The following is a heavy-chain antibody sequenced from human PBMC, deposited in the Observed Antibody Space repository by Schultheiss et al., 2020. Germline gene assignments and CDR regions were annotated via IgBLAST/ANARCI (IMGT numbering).Heavy chain of an antibody. Sequence: SETLSLTCAVYGGSFSGYYWSWIRQHPGKGLEWIGYIYYSGSTYYNPSLKSRVTISVDTSKNQFSLKLSSVTAADTAVYYCARKAYYYDSRPGFGYWGQGTLVTVSS. D-gene: IGHD3-22*01. V-gene: IGHV4-34*01. J-gene: IGHJ4*02. CDR1: GGSFSGYY. CDR3: ARKAYYYDSRPGFGY. CDR2: IYYSGST.